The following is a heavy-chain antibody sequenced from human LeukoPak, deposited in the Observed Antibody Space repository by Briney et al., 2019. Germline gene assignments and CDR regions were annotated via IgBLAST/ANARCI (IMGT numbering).Heavy chain of an antibody. CDR1: GFTFSSYW. D-gene: IGHD3-16*01. Sequence: GGSLRLSCAASGFTFSSYWMSWVRQAPGKGLEWVANIKQDGSEKYYVDSVKGRFTISRDNAKNSLYLQMNSLRAEDTAVYYCARDSAGKYDYVWGSYFDYWGQRTLVTVSS. CDR3: ARDSAGKYDYVWGSYFDY. V-gene: IGHV3-7*03. J-gene: IGHJ4*02. CDR2: IKQDGSEK.